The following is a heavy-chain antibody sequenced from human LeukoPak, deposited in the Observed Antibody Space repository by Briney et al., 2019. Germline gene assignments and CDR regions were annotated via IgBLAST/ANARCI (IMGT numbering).Heavy chain of an antibody. V-gene: IGHV3-NL1*01. CDR2: IYSGGST. CDR1: GFNFNYYG. J-gene: IGHJ5*02. D-gene: IGHD6-19*01. Sequence: GGSLRLSCAASGFNFNYYGMDWVRQAPGKGLEWVSVIYSGGSTYYADSVKGRFTISRDNSKNTLYLQMNNLRAEDTAVYYCARVEPSSGYASTEWFDPWGHGTLVTVSS. CDR3: ARVEPSSGYASTEWFDP.